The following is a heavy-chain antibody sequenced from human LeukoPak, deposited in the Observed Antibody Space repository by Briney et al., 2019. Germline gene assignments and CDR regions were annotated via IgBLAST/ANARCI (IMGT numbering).Heavy chain of an antibody. J-gene: IGHJ3*01. CDR3: ARGFPPGSGSRGSHAFDV. CDR1: EMSFSAYY. CDR2: INYGGST. V-gene: IGHV4-34*01. D-gene: IGHD6-19*01. Sequence: SETLSLTCAVSEMSFSAYYWNWIRQSPGKGLEWIGEINYGGSTKYTPSLEGRGTIFMDTSQNQFYLTLTSVTAADTAVSYCARGFPPGSGSRGSHAFDVWGQGTMVTVSS.